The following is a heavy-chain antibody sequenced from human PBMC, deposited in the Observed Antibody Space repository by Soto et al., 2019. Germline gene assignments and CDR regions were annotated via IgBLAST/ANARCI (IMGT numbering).Heavy chain of an antibody. V-gene: IGHV5-51*01. Sequence: GESLKISCKGSGFSFTTYWIAWVRQMPGKGLEWMGIIYPGDSDTRYSPSFQGQVTISADKSISTAYLQWSSLKASDTAMYYCARRPYCSSTSCPPYYYGMDVWGQGTTVTVSS. CDR1: GFSFTTYW. CDR3: ARRPYCSSTSCPPYYYGMDV. CDR2: IYPGDSDT. J-gene: IGHJ6*02. D-gene: IGHD2-2*01.